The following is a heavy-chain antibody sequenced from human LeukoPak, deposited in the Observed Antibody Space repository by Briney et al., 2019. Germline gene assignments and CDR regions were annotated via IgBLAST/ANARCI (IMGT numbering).Heavy chain of an antibody. CDR1: GFTFGDYA. CDR3: TSSGWYEEDYFDY. CDR2: IRSKAYGGTT. J-gene: IGHJ4*02. D-gene: IGHD6-19*01. Sequence: GGSLRLSCTASGFTFGDYAMSWVRQAPGKGLEWVGFIRSKAYGGTTEYAASVKGRFTISRDDSKSIAYLQMNSLKTEDTAVYYCTSSGWYEEDYFDYWGQGTLVTVSS. V-gene: IGHV3-49*04.